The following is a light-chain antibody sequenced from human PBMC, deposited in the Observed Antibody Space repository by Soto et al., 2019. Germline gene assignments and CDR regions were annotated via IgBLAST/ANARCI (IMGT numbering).Light chain of an antibody. CDR3: QQYGSSPVT. CDR2: GAS. J-gene: IGKJ3*01. CDR1: QSVSSSY. V-gene: IGKV3-20*01. Sequence: EIVLTQSPGTLSLSPGERATLSCRASQSVSSSYLAWYQQKPGQAPRLLIYGASSRANGIPYRFSGSGSGTDFTLTISRLEPEDFAVYYCQQYGSSPVTFGPGTKVDIK.